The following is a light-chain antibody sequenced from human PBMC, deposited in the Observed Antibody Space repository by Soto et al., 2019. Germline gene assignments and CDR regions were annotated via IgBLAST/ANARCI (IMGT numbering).Light chain of an antibody. J-gene: IGKJ4*01. V-gene: IGKV1-5*03. CDR3: QQYNSYLA. Sequence: DIQMTQSPSTLSASVGDRVTITCRASQSIGDWLAWYHQKPGKAPRLLLYKASSLESGVPSRFSGSGSGTEFTLTISSLQPDDFGTYYCQQYNSYLAFGGGTKVEIK. CDR2: KAS. CDR1: QSIGDW.